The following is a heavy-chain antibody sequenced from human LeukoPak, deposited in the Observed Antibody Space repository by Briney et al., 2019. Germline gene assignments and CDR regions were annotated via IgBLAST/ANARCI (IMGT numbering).Heavy chain of an antibody. D-gene: IGHD3-9*01. V-gene: IGHV4-39*01. CDR1: GGSISSSNNY. CDR3: ARHLSGYYDILTGYPGPMDV. Sequence: ASETLSLTCTVYGGSISSSNNYWGWIRQPPGKGLEWIGSIYYSGSTYYNPSLKSRVTISVDTSKNQFSLKLSSVTAADTAVYYCARHLSGYYDILTGYPGPMDVWGQGTTVTVSS. CDR2: IYYSGST. J-gene: IGHJ6*02.